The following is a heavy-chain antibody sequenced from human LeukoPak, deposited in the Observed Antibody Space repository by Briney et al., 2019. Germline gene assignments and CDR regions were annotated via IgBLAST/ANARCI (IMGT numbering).Heavy chain of an antibody. J-gene: IGHJ4*02. CDR1: GGTFSSYA. Sequence: SVKVSCKASGGTFSSYAISWVRQAPGQGLEWMGRIIPILGIANYAQKFQGRVTITADKSTSTAYIELSSLRSEDTAVYYCASHGGSPAFDYWGQGTLVTVSS. CDR2: IIPILGIA. D-gene: IGHD3-10*01. V-gene: IGHV1-69*04. CDR3: ASHGGSPAFDY.